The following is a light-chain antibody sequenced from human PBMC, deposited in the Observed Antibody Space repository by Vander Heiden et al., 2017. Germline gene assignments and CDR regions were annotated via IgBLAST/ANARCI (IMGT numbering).Light chain of an antibody. CDR3: QQYDRYPLT. CDR1: QGISSY. V-gene: IGKV1-8*01. CDR2: AAS. J-gene: IGKJ4*01. Sequence: AIRMTQSPSSFSASTGDRVTITCRASQGISSYLAWYQQKPGKAPKLLIYAASTLQSGVPSRFSGSGSGTDFTLTISCLQSEDFATYYCQQYDRYPLTFGGGTKVXIK.